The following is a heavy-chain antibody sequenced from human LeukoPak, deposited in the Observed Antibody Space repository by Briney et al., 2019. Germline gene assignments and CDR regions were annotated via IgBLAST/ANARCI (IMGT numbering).Heavy chain of an antibody. J-gene: IGHJ4*02. V-gene: IGHV3-74*01. D-gene: IGHD3-10*01. Sequence: GGSLRLSCAASGFTFSSHWMHWVRQAPGKGLVWVSRINSDGRNINYADSVKGRFTISRDNSKNTLYLQMNSLRAEDTAVYYCFVGPHPYDSGDWPPNWGQGTLVTVSS. CDR2: INSDGRNI. CDR1: GFTFSSHW. CDR3: FVGPHPYDSGDWPPN.